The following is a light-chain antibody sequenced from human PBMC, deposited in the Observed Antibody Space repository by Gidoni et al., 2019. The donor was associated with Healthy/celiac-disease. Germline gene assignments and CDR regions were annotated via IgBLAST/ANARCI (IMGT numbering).Light chain of an antibody. J-gene: IGLJ2*01. Sequence: SYELTQPPSVSVSPGQTATITCSGDKLGDRYACWYQQKPGQSPVVVLDQDIKRPSGIPERFSGSTSGNTATLTISGTQAMDEADYYCQAWDSSTVVFGGGTKLTVL. CDR1: KLGDRY. V-gene: IGLV3-1*01. CDR3: QAWDSSTVV. CDR2: QDI.